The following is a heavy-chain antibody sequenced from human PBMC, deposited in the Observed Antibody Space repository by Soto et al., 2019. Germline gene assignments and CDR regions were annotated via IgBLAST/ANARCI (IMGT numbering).Heavy chain of an antibody. Sequence: GGSLRLSCAASGFTFSSYAMHWVRQAPGKGLEYVSAISSNGGSTYYANSVKGRFTISRDNSKNTLYLQMGSLRAEDMAVYYCATTMGYCSGGSCWGSDYYYMDVWDKGTTVTVSS. CDR3: ATTMGYCSGGSCWGSDYYYMDV. D-gene: IGHD2-15*01. J-gene: IGHJ6*03. CDR1: GFTFSSYA. CDR2: ISSNGGST. V-gene: IGHV3-64*01.